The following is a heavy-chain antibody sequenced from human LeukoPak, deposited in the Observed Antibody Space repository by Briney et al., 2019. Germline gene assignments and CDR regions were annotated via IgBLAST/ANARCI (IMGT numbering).Heavy chain of an antibody. CDR1: GFTISSYW. J-gene: IGHJ5*02. D-gene: IGHD2-15*01. V-gene: IGHV3-74*01. CDR2: VNSDGSST. Sequence: GGSLRLSCAASGFTISSYWMHWVRHAPGKGLVWVSHVNSDGSSTSYADSVKGRFTISRDNAKNILYLQMSSLRAEDTAVYYCARDLGHQGYRWFDPWGQGTLVTVSS. CDR3: ARDLGHQGYRWFDP.